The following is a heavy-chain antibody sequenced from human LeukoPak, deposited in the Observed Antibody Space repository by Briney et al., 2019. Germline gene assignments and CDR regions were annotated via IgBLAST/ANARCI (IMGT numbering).Heavy chain of an antibody. J-gene: IGHJ6*02. V-gene: IGHV3-30-3*01. CDR1: GFTFSSYA. D-gene: IGHD6-19*01. CDR3: ARVYSSGWFYYYYGMDV. Sequence: PGGSLRLSCAASGFTFSSYAMHWVRQAPGKGLEWVAVISYDGSNKYYADSVKGRFTISRDNSKNTLYLQMNSLRAEDTAVYYCARVYSSGWFYYYYGMDVWGQGTTVTVSS. CDR2: ISYDGSNK.